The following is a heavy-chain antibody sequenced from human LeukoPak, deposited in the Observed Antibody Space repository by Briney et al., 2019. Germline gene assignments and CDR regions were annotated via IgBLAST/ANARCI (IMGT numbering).Heavy chain of an antibody. Sequence: PSETLSLTCAVYGGSFSGYYWSWTRQPPGKGLEWIGEINHSGSTNYNPSLKSRVTISVDTSKNQFSLKLSSVTAADTAVYYCANLYYCSSTSCYKDYWGQGTLVTVSS. D-gene: IGHD2-2*02. V-gene: IGHV4-34*01. CDR3: ANLYYCSSTSCYKDY. CDR2: INHSGST. J-gene: IGHJ4*02. CDR1: GGSFSGYY.